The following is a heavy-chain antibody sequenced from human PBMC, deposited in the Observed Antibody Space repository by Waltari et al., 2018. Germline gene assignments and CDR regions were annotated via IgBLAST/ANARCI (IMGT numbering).Heavy chain of an antibody. Sequence: EVQLVESGGGLVQPGGSLRLSCAASGFTFSSYSMNWVRQAPGKGLQWLSYISSSSSTIYYADSVKGRFTISRDNAKNSLYLQMNSLRAEDTAVYYCARDTHYYDFWSGYYTAYYYYGMDVWGQGTTVTVSS. CDR3: ARDTHYYDFWSGYYTAYYYYGMDV. J-gene: IGHJ6*02. CDR1: GFTFSSYS. V-gene: IGHV3-48*01. D-gene: IGHD3-3*01. CDR2: ISSSSSTI.